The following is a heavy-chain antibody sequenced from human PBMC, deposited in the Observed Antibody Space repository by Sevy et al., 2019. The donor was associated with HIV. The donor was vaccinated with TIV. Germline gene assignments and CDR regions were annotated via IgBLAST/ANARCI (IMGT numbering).Heavy chain of an antibody. CDR2: ISGSGSST. CDR1: RFTFSSYA. V-gene: IGHV3-23*01. D-gene: IGHD6-19*01. CDR3: AGQLAVAGCGQYGMDV. Sequence: GGSLRLSCAASRFTFSSYAMNWVRQAPGKGLEWVSVISGSGSSTYYADSVKGRFTISRDNSRNKLHLQMNSLTAEDTAVYYCAGQLAVAGCGQYGMDVWGQGTTVTVSS. J-gene: IGHJ6*02.